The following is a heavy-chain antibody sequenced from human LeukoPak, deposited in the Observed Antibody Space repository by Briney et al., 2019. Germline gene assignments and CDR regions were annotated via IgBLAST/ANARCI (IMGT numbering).Heavy chain of an antibody. CDR3: ARDPQGGDFWSGYYGD. CDR1: GGTFISYA. Sequence: SVKVSCKASGGTFISYAISWVRQAPGQGLEWMGGIIPIFGTANYAQKFQGRVTITTDESTSTAYMELSSLRSEDTAVYYCARDPQGGDFWSGYYGDWGQGTLVTVSS. J-gene: IGHJ4*02. D-gene: IGHD3-3*01. CDR2: IIPIFGTA. V-gene: IGHV1-69*05.